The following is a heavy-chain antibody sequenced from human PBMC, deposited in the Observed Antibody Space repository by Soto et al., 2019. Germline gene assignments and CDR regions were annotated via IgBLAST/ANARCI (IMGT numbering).Heavy chain of an antibody. CDR2: ISAYNGNT. D-gene: IGHD3-22*01. CDR1: GSTFASYG. Sequence: ASVKVSCKASGSTFASYGIIWVRQAPGQGLEWMGWISAYNGNTNYAQKLQGRVTMTTDTSTSTAYMELRSLRSDDTAVYYCARGEDSSGYYYGDFDYWGQGTLVTVSS. V-gene: IGHV1-18*01. J-gene: IGHJ4*02. CDR3: ARGEDSSGYYYGDFDY.